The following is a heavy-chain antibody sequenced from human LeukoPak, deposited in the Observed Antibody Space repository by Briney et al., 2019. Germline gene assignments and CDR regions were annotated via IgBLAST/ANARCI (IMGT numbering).Heavy chain of an antibody. J-gene: IGHJ6*02. CDR3: ARKPIAVAGDYYGMDV. D-gene: IGHD6-19*01. Sequence: PSETLSLTCTVSGGSISSYYWSWIRQPAGKGLEWIGRIYVSGSTNYNPSLKSRATMSVDTSKNQLSLKLSSVTAADTAVYYCARKPIAVAGDYYGMDVWSQGTTVTVSS. V-gene: IGHV4-4*07. CDR1: GGSISSYY. CDR2: IYVSGST.